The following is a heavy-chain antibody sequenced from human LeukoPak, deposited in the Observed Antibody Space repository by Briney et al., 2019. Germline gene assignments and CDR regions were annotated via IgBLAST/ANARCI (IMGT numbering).Heavy chain of an antibody. CDR2: ISGSGGST. CDR1: GFTFSSYA. V-gene: IGHV3-23*01. CDR3: AKGSIAARRAQFDY. Sequence: GGSLRLSCAASGFTFSSYAMSWVRQAPGRGLEWVSAISGSGGSTYYADSVKGRFTISRDNSKNTLYLQMNSLRAEDTAVYYCAKGSIAARRAQFDYWGQGTLVTVSS. D-gene: IGHD6-6*01. J-gene: IGHJ4*02.